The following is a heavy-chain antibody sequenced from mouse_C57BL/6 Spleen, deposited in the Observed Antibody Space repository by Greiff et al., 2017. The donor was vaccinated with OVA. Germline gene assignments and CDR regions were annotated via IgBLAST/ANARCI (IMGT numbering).Heavy chain of an antibody. CDR3: ARSRDYDVLDY. V-gene: IGHV1-64*01. CDR2: IQPNRGRT. Sequence: QVQLQQPGAELVKPGASVKLFCKASGYTFTSYWKERVKQGPGQGLEGNGKIQPNRGRTNYNEKFKSKATLTVDKSSSTAYMQLSSLTSEDSAVYYCARSRDYDVLDYWGQGTTLTVSS. D-gene: IGHD2-4*01. J-gene: IGHJ2*01. CDR1: GYTFTSYW.